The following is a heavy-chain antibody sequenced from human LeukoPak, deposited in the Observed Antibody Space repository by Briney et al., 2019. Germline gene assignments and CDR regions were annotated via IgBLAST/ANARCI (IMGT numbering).Heavy chain of an antibody. J-gene: IGHJ4*02. V-gene: IGHV3-15*01. Sequence: GGSLRLSCAASGFTFSDALMSWVRQAPGKGLEWVGHIKSNTFGGTTDYAAPVKGRFTISRDDSKNTLFLLMDSLKTEDTAVYYCSTEFYGSANFNFWGQGTLVTVSS. D-gene: IGHD3-10*01. CDR3: STEFYGSANFNF. CDR1: GFTFSDAL. CDR2: IKSNTFGGTT.